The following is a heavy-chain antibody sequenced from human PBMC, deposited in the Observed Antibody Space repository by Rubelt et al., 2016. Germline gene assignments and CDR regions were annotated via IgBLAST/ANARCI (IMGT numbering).Heavy chain of an antibody. CDR3: ARRSAAGGFFDL. D-gene: IGHD6-13*01. CDR1: GFTFTSHW. J-gene: IGHJ2*01. Sequence: EVQPVESGGGLVEPGGSLRLSCAASGFTFTSHWMHWVRQVPGKGPVWVSRISSDGSTTLYADSVKGRFTISRDNAKNTLYRQRNSLSADGTAVFYCARRSAAGGFFDLWGRGTLVTVSS. V-gene: IGHV3-74*02. CDR2: ISSDGSTT.